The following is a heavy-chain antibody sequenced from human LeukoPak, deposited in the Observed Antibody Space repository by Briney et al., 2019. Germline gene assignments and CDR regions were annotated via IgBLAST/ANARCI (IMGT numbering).Heavy chain of an antibody. J-gene: IGHJ4*02. D-gene: IGHD1-26*01. CDR1: GFTFSSYS. V-gene: IGHV3-48*01. CDR2: ISSSSSTI. Sequence: GGSLRLSCAASGFTFSSYSMNWVRQAPGKGLEWVSYISSSSSTIYYADSVKGRFTISRDNAKNSLYLQMNSLRAEDTAVYYCARFSGSNVWLYWGQGTLVTVSS. CDR3: ARFSGSNVWLY.